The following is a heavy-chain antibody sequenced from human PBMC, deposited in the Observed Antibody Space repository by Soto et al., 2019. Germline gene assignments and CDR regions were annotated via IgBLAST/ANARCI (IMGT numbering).Heavy chain of an antibody. CDR2: ISSSSSYI. Sequence: PGGSLRLSCAASGFTFSSYSMNWVRQAPGKGLEWVSSISSSSSYIYYADSVKGRFTISRDNAKNSLYLQMNSLRAEDTAVYYCARMRPHNDAFDIWGQGTMVTVSS. D-gene: IGHD6-6*01. CDR1: GFTFSSYS. CDR3: ARMRPHNDAFDI. V-gene: IGHV3-21*01. J-gene: IGHJ3*02.